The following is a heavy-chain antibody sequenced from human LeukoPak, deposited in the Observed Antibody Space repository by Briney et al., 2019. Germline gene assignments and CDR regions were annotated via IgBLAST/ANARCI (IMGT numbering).Heavy chain of an antibody. CDR1: GDSVSSKNGA. Sequence: QTLSLTCAISGDSVSSKNGAWNWIRQSPSRGLEWLGRTYYRSKWYDEYADSVKGRITISPDTSKNQFSLHVYSVTPEDTAVYYCARDLGTSGWYTFDFWGQGTLVTVSS. J-gene: IGHJ5*01. D-gene: IGHD6-19*01. V-gene: IGHV6-1*01. CDR3: ARDLGTSGWYTFDF. CDR2: TYYRSKWYD.